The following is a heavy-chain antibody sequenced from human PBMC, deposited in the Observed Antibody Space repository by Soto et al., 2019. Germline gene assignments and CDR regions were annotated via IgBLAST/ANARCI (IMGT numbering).Heavy chain of an antibody. CDR3: DTLLASPGTSYFDY. Sequence: PSETLSLTCTVSGGSISTADYYWSWIRQPPGKALEWIGYIYYSGSTYYNPSLKSRLTMSVDTSKNQFSLKLTSVTAADTAVYYCDTLLASPGTSYFDYWGQGTPVTVSS. D-gene: IGHD3-3*01. V-gene: IGHV4-30-4*01. CDR1: GGSISTADYY. CDR2: IYYSGST. J-gene: IGHJ4*02.